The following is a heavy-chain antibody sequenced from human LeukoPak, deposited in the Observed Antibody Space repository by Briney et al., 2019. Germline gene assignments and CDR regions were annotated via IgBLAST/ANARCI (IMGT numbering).Heavy chain of an antibody. CDR3: ARSGYLEWLWGALDY. J-gene: IGHJ4*02. V-gene: IGHV3-30-3*01. CDR1: GFTFSSYA. CDR2: ISYDGSNK. D-gene: IGHD3-3*01. Sequence: QPGGSLRLSCAASGFTFSSYAMHWVRQAPGKGLEWVAVISYDGSNKYYADSVKGRFTISRDNSKNTLYLQMNSLGAEDTAVYYCARSGYLEWLWGALDYWGQGTLVTVSS.